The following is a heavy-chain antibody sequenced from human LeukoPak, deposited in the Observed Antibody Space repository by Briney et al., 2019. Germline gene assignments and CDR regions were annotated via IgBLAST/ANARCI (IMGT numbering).Heavy chain of an antibody. V-gene: IGHV3-30*18. CDR3: AKDRGLDY. D-gene: IGHD2-15*01. CDR1: GFTFSSYG. Sequence: GGSLRVSCAASGFTFSSYGMHWVRQAPGKGLEWVAVISYDGSNKYYADSVKGRFTISRDNSKNTLYLQMNSLRAEDTAVYYCAKDRGLDYWGQGTLVTVSS. CDR2: ISYDGSNK. J-gene: IGHJ4*02.